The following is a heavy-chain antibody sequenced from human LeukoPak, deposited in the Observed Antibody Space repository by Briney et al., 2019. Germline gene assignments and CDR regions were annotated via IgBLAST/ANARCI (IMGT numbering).Heavy chain of an antibody. Sequence: PGGPLRLSCAASGFTFSSYEMNWVRQAPGKGLEWVSYISGSSDPIYNADSVKGRFTISRDNAKNSLYLRMNSLRAEDTAVYYCARGTSGGSWSFDYWGQGTLVTVSS. V-gene: IGHV3-48*03. CDR2: ISGSSDPI. CDR1: GFTFSSYE. D-gene: IGHD2-15*01. J-gene: IGHJ4*02. CDR3: ARGTSGGSWSFDY.